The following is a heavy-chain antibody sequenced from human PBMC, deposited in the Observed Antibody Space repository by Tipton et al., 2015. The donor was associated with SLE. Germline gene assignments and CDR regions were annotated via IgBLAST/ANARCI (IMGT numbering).Heavy chain of an antibody. V-gene: IGHV4-59*01. J-gene: IGHJ5*02. CDR3: ARGPPFMEWERNWFDP. Sequence: TLSLTCTVSGGSLSSYYWTWIRQPPGKRLEWIAYIYHSGITNYNPSLQSRVTISVDRSKNQFSLKLTSVTAADTAVYYCARGPPFMEWERNWFDPWGQGTQVTVSS. D-gene: IGHD3-3*02. CDR1: GGSLSSYY. CDR2: IYHSGIT.